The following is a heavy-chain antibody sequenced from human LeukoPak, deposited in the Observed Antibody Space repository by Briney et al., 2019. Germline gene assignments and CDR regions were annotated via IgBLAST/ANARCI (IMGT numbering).Heavy chain of an antibody. J-gene: IGHJ3*02. CDR2: IYYSGST. CDR1: GGSISSGIYY. CDR3: ARGANYGAYGLDAFDI. D-gene: IGHD4-17*01. V-gene: IGHV4-61*10. Sequence: SQTLSLTCTVSGGSISSGIYYWSWTRQPAGKGLEWIGYIYYSGSTTYNPSLKSRVTISLDTSKNHFSLKLTSVPAADTALYHCARGANYGAYGLDAFDIWGQGTMVTVSS.